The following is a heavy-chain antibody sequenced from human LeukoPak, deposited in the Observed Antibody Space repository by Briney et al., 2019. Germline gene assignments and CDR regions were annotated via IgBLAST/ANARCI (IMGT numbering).Heavy chain of an antibody. D-gene: IGHD6-13*01. Sequence: GSLRLSCAASGFTLSTFWMGWVRQVPGKGLEWVANINQGGSAQYYVDSVKGRFTISRDNAENALYLQMNSLRAEDTAVYFCARDISASGIFFDSWGQGTLVTVSS. CDR1: GFTLSTFW. V-gene: IGHV3-7*01. CDR2: INQGGSAQ. CDR3: ARDISASGIFFDS. J-gene: IGHJ4*02.